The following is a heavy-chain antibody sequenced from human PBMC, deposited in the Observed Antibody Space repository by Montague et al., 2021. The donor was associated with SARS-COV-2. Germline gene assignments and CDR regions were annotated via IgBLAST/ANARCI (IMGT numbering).Heavy chain of an antibody. Sequence: SETLSLTCTVSGGSITNNIDYWAWIRRPPGKGLEWIGSIYYTGNTYYNPSLKSRVTISVVTSKNHFTLKLSSVTAAGTAVYYCARLKRYFDSSGSPSAFDFWGQGTKVTVSS. D-gene: IGHD3-22*01. CDR2: IYYTGNT. CDR3: ARLKRYFDSSGSPSAFDF. V-gene: IGHV4-39*02. J-gene: IGHJ3*01. CDR1: GGSITNNIDY.